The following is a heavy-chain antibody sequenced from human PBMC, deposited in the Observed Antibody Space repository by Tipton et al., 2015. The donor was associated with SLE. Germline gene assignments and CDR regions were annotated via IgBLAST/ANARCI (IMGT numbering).Heavy chain of an antibody. J-gene: IGHJ6*02. D-gene: IGHD3-22*01. V-gene: IGHV4-38-2*02. CDR2: IYHSGST. CDR3: ARDPVDYYDSSGYYNYYGMDV. CDR1: GYSISGGYY. Sequence: ETLSLTCAVSGYSISGGYYWGWIRQPPGKGLEWIGSIYHSGSTYYSPSLKSRVTISVDTSKNQLSLKLSTVTAADTAVYYCARDPVDYYDSSGYYNYYGMDVWGQGTTVTVSS.